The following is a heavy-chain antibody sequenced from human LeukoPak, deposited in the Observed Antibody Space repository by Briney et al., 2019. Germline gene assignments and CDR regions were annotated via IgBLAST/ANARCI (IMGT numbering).Heavy chain of an antibody. Sequence: GGSLRLSCAASGFTFSSYRMNWVRQAPGKGLEWVSYISSSSSTIYYADSVKGRFTISRDNAKNSLYLQMNSLRAEDTAVYYCARDSTYYYDSSGYSDFDYWGQGTLVTVSS. D-gene: IGHD3-22*01. J-gene: IGHJ4*02. V-gene: IGHV3-48*01. CDR3: ARDSTYYYDSSGYSDFDY. CDR1: GFTFSSYR. CDR2: ISSSSSTI.